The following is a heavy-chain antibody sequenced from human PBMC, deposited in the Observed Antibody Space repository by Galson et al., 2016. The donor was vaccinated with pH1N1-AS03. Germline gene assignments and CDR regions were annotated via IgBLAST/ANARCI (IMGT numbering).Heavy chain of an antibody. Sequence: SETLSLTCAAYGGSFSGYYWSWIRQPPGKGLEWIGEIHHSGSPTNYSPSLKSRVTISIDTSRGELSLRLRSVTAADTGVYYCARRPTGIDYWGQGSQVTVSS. D-gene: IGHD3-10*01. CDR2: IHHSGSPT. V-gene: IGHV4-34*01. CDR1: GGSFSGYY. J-gene: IGHJ4*02. CDR3: ARRPTGIDY.